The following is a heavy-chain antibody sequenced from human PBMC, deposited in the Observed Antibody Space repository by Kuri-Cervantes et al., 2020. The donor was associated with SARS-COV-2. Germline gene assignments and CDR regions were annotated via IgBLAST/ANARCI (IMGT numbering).Heavy chain of an antibody. J-gene: IGHJ3*02. CDR1: GGSFSGYY. Sequence: SETLSLTCTVYGGSFSGYYWSWVRQPPGKGLEWVGEINHSGSTNYNPSLKSRVTISVDTSKDQFSLKLSYLTAADTAVYYCARGEGILLVVYALAFDNWGQGTMVTVSS. V-gene: IGHV4-34*01. CDR3: ARGEGILLVVYALAFDN. CDR2: INHSGST. D-gene: IGHD2-8*02.